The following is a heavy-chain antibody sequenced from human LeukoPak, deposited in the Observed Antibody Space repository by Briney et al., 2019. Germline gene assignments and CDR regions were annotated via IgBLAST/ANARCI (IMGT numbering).Heavy chain of an antibody. D-gene: IGHD6-13*01. CDR1: GYTFTGHY. CDR3: AREGLPGIAGLSYYFDY. V-gene: IGHV1-2*02. Sequence: ASVKVSCKASGYTFTGHYMHWVRQAPGQGLEWMGWINPNSGGTNYAQKFQGRVTMTRDTSISTAYMELSRLRSDDTAVYYCAREGLPGIAGLSYYFDYWGQGTLVTVSS. CDR2: INPNSGGT. J-gene: IGHJ4*02.